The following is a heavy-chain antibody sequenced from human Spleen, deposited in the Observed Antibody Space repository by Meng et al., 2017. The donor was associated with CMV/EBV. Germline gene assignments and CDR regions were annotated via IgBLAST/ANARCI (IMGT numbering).Heavy chain of an antibody. CDR3: ARDLSGYSYEYYFDY. CDR2: INHSGST. J-gene: IGHJ4*02. CDR1: GVSFSGYY. Sequence: VQLQQWGAGLLKPSETLSLTCAVYGVSFSGYYWSWIRQPPGKGLEWIGEINHSGSTNYNPSLKSRVTISVDTSKNQFSLKLSSVTAADTAVYYCARDLSGYSYEYYFDYWGQGTLVTVSS. D-gene: IGHD5-18*01. V-gene: IGHV4-34*01.